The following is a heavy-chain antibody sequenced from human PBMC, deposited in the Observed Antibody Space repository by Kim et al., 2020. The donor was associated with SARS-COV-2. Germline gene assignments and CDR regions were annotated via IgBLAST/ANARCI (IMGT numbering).Heavy chain of an antibody. D-gene: IGHD2-21*01. J-gene: IGHJ6*02. V-gene: IGHV1-46*01. Sequence: AKNFQGKFTMTGDTSTTTVYMELTSLRSEDTATYYCARAPSDFYGMDVWGQGTPVTVSS. CDR3: ARAPSDFYGMDV.